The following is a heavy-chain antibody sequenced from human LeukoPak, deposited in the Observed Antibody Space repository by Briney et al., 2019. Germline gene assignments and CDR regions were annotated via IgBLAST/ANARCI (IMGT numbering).Heavy chain of an antibody. CDR3: ARGQYSSSWVDWFDP. Sequence: PGGSLGLSCAGSGFTFSSYRMSWVRQAPGKGLEWVANIKQDGSEKYYVDSVKGRFTISRDNAKNSLYLQMNSLRAEDTAVYYCARGQYSSSWVDWFDPWGQGTLVTVSS. D-gene: IGHD6-13*01. V-gene: IGHV3-7*01. CDR2: IKQDGSEK. CDR1: GFTFSSYR. J-gene: IGHJ5*02.